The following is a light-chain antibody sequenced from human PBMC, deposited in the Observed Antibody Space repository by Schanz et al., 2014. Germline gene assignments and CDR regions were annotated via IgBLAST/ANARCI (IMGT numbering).Light chain of an antibody. V-gene: IGLV1-47*01. J-gene: IGLJ2*01. CDR1: SSNIGSNS. CDR3: ASWDDSLRGHV. Sequence: QSVLTQPPSASGTPGQRITIPCSGSSSNIGSNSVHWYQQLPGTAPKLLIYKNNQRPSGVPDRFSGSKSGTSASLAISGLRSEDEADYYCASWDDSLRGHVFGGGTKLTVL. CDR2: KNN.